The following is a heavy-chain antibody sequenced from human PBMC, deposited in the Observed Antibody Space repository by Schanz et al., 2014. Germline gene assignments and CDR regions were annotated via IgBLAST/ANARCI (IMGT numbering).Heavy chain of an antibody. CDR3: ARDFSAYVGNYFDY. V-gene: IGHV1-18*01. Sequence: QVQLVQSGAEVKKPGASVKVSCKASGYTFSSYGITWVRQAPGQGLEWVGWISPYTGNTHYFDKMEGRVTMTTDTSTSTAYMELRSLRSDDTAVYYCARDFSAYVGNYFDYWGQGTLVTVSS. CDR1: GYTFSSYG. J-gene: IGHJ4*02. CDR2: ISPYTGNT. D-gene: IGHD5-12*01.